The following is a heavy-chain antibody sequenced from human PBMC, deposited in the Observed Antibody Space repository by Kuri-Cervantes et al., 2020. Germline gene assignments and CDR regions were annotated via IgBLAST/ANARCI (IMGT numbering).Heavy chain of an antibody. CDR3: RLRYFDWLGGMDV. CDR1: GFYFSNYA. Sequence: GGSLRLSCAASGFYFSNYAMTWVRQAPGKGLEWISAISGSGDGTYYGDSVKGRFTISRDNSKNTLYLQMNSLRAEDTAVYYCRLRYFDWLGGMDVWGQGTTVTVSS. V-gene: IGHV3-23*01. CDR2: ISGSGDGT. J-gene: IGHJ6*02. D-gene: IGHD3-9*01.